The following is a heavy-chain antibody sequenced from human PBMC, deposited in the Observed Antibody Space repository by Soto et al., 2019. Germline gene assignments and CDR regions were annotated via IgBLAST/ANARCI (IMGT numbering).Heavy chain of an antibody. CDR1: GFTFSSYS. Sequence: EVQLVESGGGLVKPGGSLRLSCAASGFTFSSYSMNWVRQAPGKGLEWVSSISSSSSYIYYADSVKGRFTISRDNAKNSRYLQMNSLRAEDTAVYYCASLSIVGAASFDYWGQGTLVTVSS. CDR2: ISSSSSYI. J-gene: IGHJ4*02. CDR3: ASLSIVGAASFDY. V-gene: IGHV3-21*01. D-gene: IGHD1-26*01.